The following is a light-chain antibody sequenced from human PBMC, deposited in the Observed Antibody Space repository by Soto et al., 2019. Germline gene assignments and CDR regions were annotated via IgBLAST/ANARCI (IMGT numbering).Light chain of an antibody. CDR3: QQAADLPLA. CDR1: QGISTW. V-gene: IGKV1-12*01. J-gene: IGKJ4*01. CDR2: AAS. Sequence: DLHMTEFPSSVSASVGDRVTITCRASQGISTWLAWYQQKPGEAPKLLIYAASTLQSGVPSRFSGSGSGTDFTLTISSLQPEDFAPHYCQQAADLPLAFGGGSKVEIK.